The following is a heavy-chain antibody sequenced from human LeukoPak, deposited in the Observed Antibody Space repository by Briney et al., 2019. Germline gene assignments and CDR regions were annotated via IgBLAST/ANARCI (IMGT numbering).Heavy chain of an antibody. CDR1: GYTFTGYY. J-gene: IGHJ4*02. CDR2: ISPNSGGT. CDR3: ARDFATVTTWMDY. V-gene: IGHV1-2*06. D-gene: IGHD4-17*01. Sequence: GASVKVSCKASGYTFTGYYMHWVRQAPGQGLEWMGRISPNSGGTNYAQKFQGRVTMTRDTSTSTVYMELSSLRSEDTAVYYCARDFATVTTWMDYWGQGTLVTVSS.